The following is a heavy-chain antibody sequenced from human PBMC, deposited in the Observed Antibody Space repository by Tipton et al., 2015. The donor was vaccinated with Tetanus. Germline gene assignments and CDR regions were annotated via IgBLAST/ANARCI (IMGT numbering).Heavy chain of an antibody. Sequence: QLVQSGGEVKKPGESLKISCKGSGYIFNNYWIGWVRQKPGKGLEWVGIIYPGDSDTRYSPSFQGQVTLSVDKSINTAYLQWSSLKASDASMFYCARAHCADGVCNFDFWGQGALVSVAS. J-gene: IGHJ4*02. V-gene: IGHV5-51*01. CDR2: IYPGDSDT. CDR1: GYIFNNYW. CDR3: ARAHCADGVCNFDF. D-gene: IGHD2-8*01.